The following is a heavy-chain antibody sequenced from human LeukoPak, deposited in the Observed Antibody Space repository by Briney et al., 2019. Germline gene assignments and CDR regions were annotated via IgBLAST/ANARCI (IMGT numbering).Heavy chain of an antibody. CDR1: GYSFTSYW. Sequence: GKSLKISCKGSGYSFTSYWIGWVRQMPGKGLEWMGIIYPGDSDTRYSPSFQGQVTISADKSISTAYLQWSSLKASDTAMYYCARRGPDIVVLHDAFDIWGQGTMVTVSS. J-gene: IGHJ3*02. CDR2: IYPGDSDT. CDR3: ARRGPDIVVLHDAFDI. V-gene: IGHV5-51*01. D-gene: IGHD2-2*01.